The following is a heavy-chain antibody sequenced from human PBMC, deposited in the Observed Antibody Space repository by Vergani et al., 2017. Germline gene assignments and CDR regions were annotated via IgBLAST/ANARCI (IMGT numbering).Heavy chain of an antibody. CDR2: IWYDGSNK. Sequence: QVQLVESGGGVVQPGRSLRLSCAASGFTFSSYGMHWVRQAPGKGLEGVAVIWYDGSNKYYADSVKGRFTISRDNSKNTLYLQMNSLRAEDTAVYYCAREGAAAGAFDIWGQGTMVTVSS. V-gene: IGHV3-33*01. J-gene: IGHJ3*02. CDR1: GFTFSSYG. D-gene: IGHD6-13*01. CDR3: AREGAAAGAFDI.